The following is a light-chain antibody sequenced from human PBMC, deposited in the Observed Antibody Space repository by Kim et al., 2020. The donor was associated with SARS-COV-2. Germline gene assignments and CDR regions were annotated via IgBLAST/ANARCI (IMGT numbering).Light chain of an antibody. CDR3: SSYTKSATVL. CDR2: DVS. V-gene: IGLV2-14*03. J-gene: IGLJ2*01. CDR1: SSGIGSYIY. Sequence: GHSLTISCTGTSSGIGSYIYFSVYQHHPGKAPKVIIYDVSKRPSGVSSRFSGSKSANTASLTISGLQTEDEADYYCSSYTKSATVLFGGGTQLTVL.